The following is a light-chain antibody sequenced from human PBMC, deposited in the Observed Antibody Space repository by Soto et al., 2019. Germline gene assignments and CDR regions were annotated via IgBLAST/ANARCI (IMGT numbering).Light chain of an antibody. J-gene: IGKJ2*01. Sequence: EIVMTQSQVTLSASPGERATLSCRASQTVSTNLAWYQQRPGQAPRLPIYGASTRVTGIPPRFSGSGSGTDFTLTISSLQSEDFAVYFCRQYTNWPQNFCQGTKLEI. CDR1: QTVSTN. CDR2: GAS. V-gene: IGKV3-15*01. CDR3: RQYTNWPQN.